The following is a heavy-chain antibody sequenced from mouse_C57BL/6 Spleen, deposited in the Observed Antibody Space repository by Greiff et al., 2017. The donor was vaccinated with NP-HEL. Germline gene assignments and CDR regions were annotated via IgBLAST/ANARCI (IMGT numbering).Heavy chain of an antibody. J-gene: IGHJ4*01. CDR2: INPSSGYT. D-gene: IGHD1-1*01. CDR3: ARSPITTVVATGETAMDY. V-gene: IGHV1-7*01. CDR1: GYTFTSYW. Sequence: QVQLQQSGAELAKPGASVKLSCKASGYTFTSYWMHWVKQRPGQGLEWIGYINPSSGYTKYNQKFKDKATLTADKSSSTAYMQLSSLTYEDSAVYYCARSPITTVVATGETAMDYWGQGTSVTVSS.